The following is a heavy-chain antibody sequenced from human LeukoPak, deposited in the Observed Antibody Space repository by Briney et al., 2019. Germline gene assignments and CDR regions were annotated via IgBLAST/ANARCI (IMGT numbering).Heavy chain of an antibody. V-gene: IGHV4-31*03. CDR3: ARGLLKLDSSGYSDY. Sequence: SQTLSLTCTVSGGSISSGGYYWSWIRQHPGKGLEWIGYIYYSGSTYYNPSLKSRVTISVDTSKNQFSLKLSSVTAADTAVYYCARGLLKLDSSGYSDYWGQGTLVTVSS. D-gene: IGHD3-22*01. CDR2: IYYSGST. J-gene: IGHJ4*02. CDR1: GGSISSGGYY.